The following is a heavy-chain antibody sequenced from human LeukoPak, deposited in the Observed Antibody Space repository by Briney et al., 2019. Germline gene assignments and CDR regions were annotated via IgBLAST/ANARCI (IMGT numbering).Heavy chain of an antibody. V-gene: IGHV3-48*02. CDR3: ARDPVDY. Sequence: GGSLRLSCAASGFTFSSFNMSWVRQAPGKGLEWVSYISSSSSTIYYADSLKGRFTISRDNAKNSLYPQMNSLRDEDTAVYYCARDPVDYWGQGTLVTVSS. CDR2: ISSSSSTI. CDR1: GFTFSSFN. J-gene: IGHJ4*02.